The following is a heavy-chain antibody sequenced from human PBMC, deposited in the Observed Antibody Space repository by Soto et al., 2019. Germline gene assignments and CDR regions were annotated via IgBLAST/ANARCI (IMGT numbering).Heavy chain of an antibody. CDR2: IIPNSGTT. CDR3: ARDLGGEATIRF. Sequence: QVQLVQSEAEVKKPGSSVKVSCKASGGSFRNFVISWVRQAPGQGLEWMGGIIPNSGTTNYAQKFQGKVTITADESTSTAYMELSGLTSEDTSLYYCARDLGGEATIRFWGQGTLVTVSS. CDR1: GGSFRNFV. J-gene: IGHJ4*02. V-gene: IGHV1-69*01. D-gene: IGHD3-16*01.